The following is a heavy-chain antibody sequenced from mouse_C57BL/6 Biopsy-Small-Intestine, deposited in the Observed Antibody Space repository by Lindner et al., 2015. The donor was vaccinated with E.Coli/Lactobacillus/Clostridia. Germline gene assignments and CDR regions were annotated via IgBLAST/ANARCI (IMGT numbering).Heavy chain of an antibody. CDR1: GYSFTGHY. J-gene: IGHJ3*01. Sequence: VQLQESGPELVKPGASVKISCKASGYSFTGHYMNWVKQSPEKSLEWIGEINPSTGGTTYNQKFKAKATLTVDKSSSTAYMQLKSLTSEDSAVYYCARDYPWFAYWGQGTLVTVSA. V-gene: IGHV1-42*01. CDR2: INPSTGGT. CDR3: ARDYPWFAY. D-gene: IGHD2-4*01.